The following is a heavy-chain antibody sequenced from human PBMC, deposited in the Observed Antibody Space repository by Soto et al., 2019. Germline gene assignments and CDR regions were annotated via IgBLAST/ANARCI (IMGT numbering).Heavy chain of an antibody. D-gene: IGHD6-19*01. J-gene: IGHJ4*02. CDR3: SRGLWQWLFDY. CDR2: IDPSGGAT. CDR1: GYIFTSHY. V-gene: IGHV1-46*03. Sequence: QVQLVQSGAEVKKPGASVMVSCRASGYIFTSHYMHWVRQAPGQGLEWMGMIDPSGGATTYAQKFQGRVTITRDTSTTTVYMELSSLRPEDTAVYSCSRGLWQWLFDYWGQGTLVTVSS.